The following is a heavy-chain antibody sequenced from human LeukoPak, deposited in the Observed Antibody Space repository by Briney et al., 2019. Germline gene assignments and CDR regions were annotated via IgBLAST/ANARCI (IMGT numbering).Heavy chain of an antibody. CDR2: IYPADSDT. CDR1: GYSFTSYW. J-gene: IGHJ3*02. D-gene: IGHD4-17*01. Sequence: GASLKISCKGSGYSFTSYWIGWVRQLPRKGLEWMGIIYPADSDTRYSPSFQGQVTISAAKSISTAYLQWSSLKASDTAMYYCARPTNTVTDAFDIWGQGTMVTVSS. CDR3: ARPTNTVTDAFDI. V-gene: IGHV5-51*01.